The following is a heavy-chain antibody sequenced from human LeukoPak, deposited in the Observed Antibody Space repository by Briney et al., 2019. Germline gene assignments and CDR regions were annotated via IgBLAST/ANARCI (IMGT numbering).Heavy chain of an antibody. D-gene: IGHD3-10*01. Sequence: SVKVSCKASGGTFSSYAISWVRQAPGQGLKWMGGIIPIFGTANYAQKFQGRVTITADESTSTAYMELSSLRSEDTAVYYCARVIQYYGSGSLRFDYWGQGTLVTVSS. V-gene: IGHV1-69*01. J-gene: IGHJ4*02. CDR3: ARVIQYYGSGSLRFDY. CDR1: GGTFSSYA. CDR2: IIPIFGTA.